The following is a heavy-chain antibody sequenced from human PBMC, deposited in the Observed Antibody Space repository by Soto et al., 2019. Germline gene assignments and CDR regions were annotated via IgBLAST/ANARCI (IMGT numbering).Heavy chain of an antibody. CDR3: AKAYFVWSSEQPYYFDY. CDR2: ISGSGGRS. Sequence: EVQLLDSGGGLVQPGGSLRLSCAASGFTFSNYAMTWVRQGPGKGLEWVSGISGSGGRSYYADSVKGRFTISRDNSKSTLXXXXXXXXAEDTAVYYCAKAYFVWSSEQPYYFDYWGQGTLVTVSS. V-gene: IGHV3-23*01. J-gene: IGHJ4*02. CDR1: GFTFSNYA. D-gene: IGHD3-16*01.